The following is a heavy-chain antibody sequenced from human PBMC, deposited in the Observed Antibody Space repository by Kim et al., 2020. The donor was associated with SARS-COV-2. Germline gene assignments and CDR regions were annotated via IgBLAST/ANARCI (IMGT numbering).Heavy chain of an antibody. Sequence: GGSLRLSCAASGFTFSRHGMGWVRRAPGKGLEWVSAISGSGISIYYKDSVKGRFIISRDNSKNTVYLQMNSLRVDDTAVYYCGKCSPGNCLDSYFDYWGQGTPVPVAS. CDR2: ISGSGISI. J-gene: IGHJ4*02. CDR1: GFTFSRHG. CDR3: GKCSPGNCLDSYFDY. V-gene: IGHV3-23*01. D-gene: IGHD2-15*01.